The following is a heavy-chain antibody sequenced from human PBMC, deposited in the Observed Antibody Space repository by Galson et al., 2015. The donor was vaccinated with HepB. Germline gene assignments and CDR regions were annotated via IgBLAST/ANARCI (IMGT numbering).Heavy chain of an antibody. Sequence: SVKVSCKASGGTFSSYAISWVRQAPGQGLEWMGGIIPIFGTANYAQKFQGRVTITADESTSTAYMELSSLRSEDTAVYYCARAVRLRFLEWLPWYFDLWGRGTLVTVSS. CDR1: GGTFSSYA. CDR3: ARAVRLRFLEWLPWYFDL. J-gene: IGHJ2*01. V-gene: IGHV1-69*13. CDR2: IIPIFGTA. D-gene: IGHD3-3*01.